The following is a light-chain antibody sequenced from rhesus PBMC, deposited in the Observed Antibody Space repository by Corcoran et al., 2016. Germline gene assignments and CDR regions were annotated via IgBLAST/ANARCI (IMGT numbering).Light chain of an antibody. V-gene: IGKV4-1*01. CDR3: QQYYTTPLT. CDR2: WAS. CDR1: QSLLFSSKNRNF. J-gene: IGKJ4*01. Sequence: DIVMTQSPDSLAVSLGDRVTINCKSSQSLLFSSKNRNFLAWYLQKPGQVPKLFFSWASTRETGVPDRFSGRGSGTDFTLTISGLQAEDVAVYYCQQYYTTPLTFGGGTKVEIK.